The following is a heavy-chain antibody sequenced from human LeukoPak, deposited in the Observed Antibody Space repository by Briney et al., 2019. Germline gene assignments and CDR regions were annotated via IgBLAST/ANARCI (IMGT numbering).Heavy chain of an antibody. V-gene: IGHV4-39*07. J-gene: IGHJ6*03. CDR2: IYYSGST. D-gene: IGHD6-13*01. CDR3: ARVKQQLVRYYYYYYYMDV. Sequence: SETLSLTCTVSGGSISSSSYYWGWIRQPPGKGLAWIGSIYYSGSTYYNPSLKSRVTISVDTSKNQFSLKLSSVTAADTAVYYCARVKQQLVRYYYYYYYMDVWGKGTTVTVSS. CDR1: GGSISSSSYY.